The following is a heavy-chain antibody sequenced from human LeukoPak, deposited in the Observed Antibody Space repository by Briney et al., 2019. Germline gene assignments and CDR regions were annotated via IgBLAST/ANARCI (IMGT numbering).Heavy chain of an antibody. J-gene: IGHJ3*02. CDR3: ARAGTAAAFDI. Sequence: GGSLRLSCAASGFTFSTYTMNWVRQAPGKGLEWVSSISTTSSYIYYADSVKGRFTISRDNAKNSLYLQMNSLRAEDTAVYYCARAGTAAAFDIWGQGTMVTVSS. D-gene: IGHD1-1*01. CDR2: ISTTSSYI. V-gene: IGHV3-21*01. CDR1: GFTFSTYT.